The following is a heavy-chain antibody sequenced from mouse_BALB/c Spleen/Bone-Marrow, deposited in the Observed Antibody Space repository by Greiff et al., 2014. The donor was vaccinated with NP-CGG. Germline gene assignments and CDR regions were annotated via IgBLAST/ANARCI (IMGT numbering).Heavy chain of an antibody. D-gene: IGHD2-14*01. CDR2: ISDGSTYT. Sequence: EVKLVESGGGLVKPGGSLKLSCAASGFTFSDYYMYWVRQTPEKRLEWVATISDGSTYTYYPDSVKGRFTISRDNAKNNLYLQMSSPKSEDTALYYCARDRGVQGYAMDYWGQGTSVTVSS. CDR1: GFTFSDYY. J-gene: IGHJ4*01. V-gene: IGHV5-4*02. CDR3: ARDRGVQGYAMDY.